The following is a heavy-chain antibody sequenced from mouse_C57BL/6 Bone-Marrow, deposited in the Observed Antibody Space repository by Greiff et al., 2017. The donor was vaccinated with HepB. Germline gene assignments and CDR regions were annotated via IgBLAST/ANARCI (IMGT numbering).Heavy chain of an antibody. CDR3: TILLYDYEGY. J-gene: IGHJ2*01. V-gene: IGHV6-3*01. CDR1: GFTFSNYW. Sequence: EVKLMESGGGLVQPGGSMKLSCVASGFTFSNYWMNWVRQSPEKGLEWVAQIRLKSDNYATHYAESVKGRFTISRDDSKSSVYLQMNNLRAEDTGIYYCTILLYDYEGYWGQGTTLTVSS. D-gene: IGHD2-4*01. CDR2: IRLKSDNYAT.